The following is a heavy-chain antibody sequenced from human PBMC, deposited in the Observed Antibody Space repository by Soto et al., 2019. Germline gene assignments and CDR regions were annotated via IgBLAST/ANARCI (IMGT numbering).Heavy chain of an antibody. CDR3: ARGTYCGFDP. V-gene: IGHV4-39*01. J-gene: IGHJ5*02. D-gene: IGHD2-21*01. Sequence: XETLSLTCTVSGCSISSSSYYCGWIRQPPGKGLEWIGSIYYSGSTYYNPSLKSRVTISVGTSKNQFSLKLSSVTAADTAVYYCARGTYCGFDPWGQGTLVTVSS. CDR1: GCSISSSSYY. CDR2: IYYSGST.